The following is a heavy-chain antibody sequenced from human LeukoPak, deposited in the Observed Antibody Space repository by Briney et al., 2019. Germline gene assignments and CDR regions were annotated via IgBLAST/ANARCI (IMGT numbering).Heavy chain of an antibody. D-gene: IGHD6-19*01. J-gene: IGHJ4*02. Sequence: SVKVSCKASGGTFSSYAISWVRQAPGQGLEWMGRIIPIPGIANYAQKFQGRVTITADKSTSTAYMELSSLRSEDTAVYYCARDVSSNYFDYWGQGTLVTVSS. CDR1: GGTFSSYA. CDR3: ARDVSSNYFDY. CDR2: IIPIPGIA. V-gene: IGHV1-69*04.